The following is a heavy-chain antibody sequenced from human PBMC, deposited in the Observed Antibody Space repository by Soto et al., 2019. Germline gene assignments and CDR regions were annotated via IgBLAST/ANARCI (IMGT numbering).Heavy chain of an antibody. Sequence: EVQLVESGGGLVQPGGSLRLSCAASGFTVSSSYMSWVRQAPGKGLEWVSVLYSDATTYYADSVEGRFTISRHNSKNTLYLKMNSLRTEDTAVYYCATPQQVDATCFDNWGQGTLVTVSS. CDR1: GFTVSSSY. CDR2: LYSDATT. V-gene: IGHV3-53*04. CDR3: ATPQQVDATCFDN. J-gene: IGHJ4*02. D-gene: IGHD6-13*01.